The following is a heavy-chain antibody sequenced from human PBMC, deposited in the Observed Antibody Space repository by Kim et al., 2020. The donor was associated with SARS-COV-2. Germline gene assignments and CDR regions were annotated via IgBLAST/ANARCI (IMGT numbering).Heavy chain of an antibody. V-gene: IGHV1-46*01. D-gene: IGHD3-10*01. Sequence: AKKFQGRGTMTRDTSTSTVYMELSSLRSEDTAVYYCARLLLWFRDEPNDYWGQGTLVTVSS. CDR3: ARLLLWFRDEPNDY. J-gene: IGHJ4*02.